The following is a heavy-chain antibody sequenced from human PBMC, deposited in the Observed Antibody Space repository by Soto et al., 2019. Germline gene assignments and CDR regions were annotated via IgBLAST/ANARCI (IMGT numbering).Heavy chain of an antibody. V-gene: IGHV2-26*01. CDR3: TRIPGNWFSYYYYFGMDV. D-gene: IGHD1-1*01. CDR1: GFSLTIPRLG. Sequence: QVTLKESGPVLLKPTENLTLTCTVSGFSLTIPRLGVSWVRQPPGKALEWLAHIFSDDDKSYSTSLQSRRTISQDTSKSQVVLSMTNMEPADTATYYCTRIPGNWFSYYYYFGMDVWGQGATVTVSS. J-gene: IGHJ6*02. CDR2: IFSDDDK.